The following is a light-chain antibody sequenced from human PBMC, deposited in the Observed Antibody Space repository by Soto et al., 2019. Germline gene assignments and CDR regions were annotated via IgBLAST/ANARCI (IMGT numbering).Light chain of an antibody. CDR2: KAS. Sequence: DIQMTQSPSTLSASVGDRVTITCRASQSISSWLAWYQQKPGKAPNLLIYKASSLESGVPSRFSGSGSGTEFTLTISSLQPDDFATYYCQQYNSYPTFDQGTRLEIK. V-gene: IGKV1-5*03. CDR1: QSISSW. CDR3: QQYNSYPT. J-gene: IGKJ5*01.